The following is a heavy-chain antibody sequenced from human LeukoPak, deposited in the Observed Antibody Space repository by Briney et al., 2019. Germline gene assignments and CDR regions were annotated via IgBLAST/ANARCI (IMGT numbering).Heavy chain of an antibody. CDR3: AKASGSYFDY. J-gene: IGHJ4*02. CDR2: IRQDGRKR. V-gene: IGHV3-7*01. CDR1: GITFSNYG. D-gene: IGHD1-26*01. Sequence: GGSLRLSCVASGITFSNYGMSWVRQAPGKGLEWVANIRQDGRKRDYVASVKGRFTISRDNAKSSLYLQMNSLRAEDTAVYYCAKASGSYFDYWGQGTLVTVSS.